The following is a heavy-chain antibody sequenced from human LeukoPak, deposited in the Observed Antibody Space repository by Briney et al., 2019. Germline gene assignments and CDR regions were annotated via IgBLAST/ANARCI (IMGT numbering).Heavy chain of an antibody. V-gene: IGHV3-30-3*01. CDR2: ISYDGSNK. CDR3: ARSGGYDSLDY. Sequence: PGRSLRLSCAASGFTFSSYAMHWVRQAPGKGLEWVAVISYDGSNKYYADSVKGRFTISRDNSKNTLYLQMNSLRAEDTAVYYCARSGGYDSLDYWGQGTLVTVSS. J-gene: IGHJ4*02. CDR1: GFTFSSYA. D-gene: IGHD5-12*01.